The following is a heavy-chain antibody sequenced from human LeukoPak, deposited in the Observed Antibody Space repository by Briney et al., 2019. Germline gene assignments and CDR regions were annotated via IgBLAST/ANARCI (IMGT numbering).Heavy chain of an antibody. CDR1: GYTFIDYF. D-gene: IGHD1-7*01. CDR3: ARAVSGTLGGAFDI. J-gene: IGHJ3*02. CDR2: INPNSGVT. Sequence: ASVKVCCKAAGYTFIDYFVHWMRQTPGQGLEWLGWINPNSGVTRYAQKVQGRGTLTRDTAAYMELSSLKSDDPAVYYCARAVSGTLGGAFDIWGQGTAVTVSS. V-gene: IGHV1-2*02.